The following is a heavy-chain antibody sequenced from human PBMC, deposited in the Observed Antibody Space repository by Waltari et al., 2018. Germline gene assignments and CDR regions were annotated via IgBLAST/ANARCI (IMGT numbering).Heavy chain of an antibody. J-gene: IGHJ6*02. V-gene: IGHV4-61*02. Sequence: QVQLQESGPGLVKPSQTLSLTCTVSGGSISSGSYYWSWIRQPAGKGLEWFGRIYTSGSTNYNPSLKSRVTISVDTSKNQFSLKLSSVTAADTAVYYCARLRYDYYYGMDVWGQGTTVTVSS. D-gene: IGHD3-10*01. CDR2: IYTSGST. CDR3: ARLRYDYYYGMDV. CDR1: GGSISSGSYY.